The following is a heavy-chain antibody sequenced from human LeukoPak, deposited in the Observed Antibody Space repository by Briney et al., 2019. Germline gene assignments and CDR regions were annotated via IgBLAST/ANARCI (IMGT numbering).Heavy chain of an antibody. Sequence: HPGGSLRLSCAASGFTVSSNYMSWVRQAPGKGLEWVSVIYSGGSTYYADSVKGRFTISRDNSKNTLYLQMNSLRAEDTAVYYCAVLCSGGSCYPPGFDYWGQGTLVTVSS. CDR3: AVLCSGGSCYPPGFDY. CDR1: GFTVSSNY. CDR2: IYSGGST. D-gene: IGHD2-15*01. J-gene: IGHJ4*02. V-gene: IGHV3-53*01.